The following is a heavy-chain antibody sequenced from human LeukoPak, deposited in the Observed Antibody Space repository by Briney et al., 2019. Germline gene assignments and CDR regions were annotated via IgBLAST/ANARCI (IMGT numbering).Heavy chain of an antibody. CDR3: ARVDGSGSYYFDY. J-gene: IGHJ4*02. V-gene: IGHV4-39*01. D-gene: IGHD3-10*01. Sequence: PSETLSLTCTVSGGSIRSSYYYWGWIRQPPGKGLEWIGSIYDSGSTYYNPSLKSRVTISVDTSKNQFSLKPNSVIAADTAVYYCARVDGSGSYYFDYWGLGTLVTVSS. CDR2: IYDSGST. CDR1: GGSIRSSYYY.